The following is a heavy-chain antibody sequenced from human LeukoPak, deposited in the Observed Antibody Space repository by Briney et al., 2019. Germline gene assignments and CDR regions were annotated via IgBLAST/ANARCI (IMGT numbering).Heavy chain of an antibody. CDR3: ARSIIMVRGVVITGHNWFDP. D-gene: IGHD3-10*01. V-gene: IGHV4-59*08. CDR2: IYYSGST. Sequence: PSETLSLTCTVSGGSISSYYWSWIRQPPGKGLEWIGYIYYSGSTNYNPSLKSRVTISIDTSKNQFSLKLNSVTAADTAVYYCARSIIMVRGVVITGHNWFDPWGQGTLVTVSS. CDR1: GGSISSYY. J-gene: IGHJ5*02.